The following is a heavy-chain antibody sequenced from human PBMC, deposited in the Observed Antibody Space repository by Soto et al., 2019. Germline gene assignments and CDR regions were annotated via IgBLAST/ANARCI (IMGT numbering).Heavy chain of an antibody. CDR3: AKIRDYGDYVRYYFDY. V-gene: IGHV3-23*01. J-gene: IGHJ4*02. D-gene: IGHD4-17*01. Sequence: GGSLRLSCAASGFPFSSYAMTWVRQAPGKGLEWVSLISGSGGSTYYSDSVKGRFTISRDNSKNTLYLQMNSLRAEDTAVYYCAKIRDYGDYVRYYFDYWGQGTLVTVSS. CDR1: GFPFSSYA. CDR2: ISGSGGST.